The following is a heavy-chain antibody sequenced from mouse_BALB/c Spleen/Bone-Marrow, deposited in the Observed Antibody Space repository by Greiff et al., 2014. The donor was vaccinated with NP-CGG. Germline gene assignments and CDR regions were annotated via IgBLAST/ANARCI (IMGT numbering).Heavy chain of an antibody. CDR3: ARRDYSFAY. Sequence: VQLQQSGAELVRPGTSVKVSCKASGYAFTNYLIEWVKQRPGQGLEWIGMINPGSGGTNYNEKFKGKATLTADKSSSTAYMQLSSLTSDDSAVYFCARRDYSFAYWGQGTLVTVSA. J-gene: IGHJ3*01. V-gene: IGHV1-54*01. D-gene: IGHD2-13*01. CDR1: GYAFTNYL. CDR2: INPGSGGT.